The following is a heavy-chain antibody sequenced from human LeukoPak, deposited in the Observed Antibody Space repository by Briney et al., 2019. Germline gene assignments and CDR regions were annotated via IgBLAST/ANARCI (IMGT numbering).Heavy chain of an antibody. D-gene: IGHD3-22*01. CDR1: GFTFSSYG. CDR2: ISYDGSNK. Sequence: GGSLRLSCAASGFTFSSYGMHWVRQAPGKGLEWVAVISYDGSNKYYADSVKGRFTISRDNAKNSLYLQMNSLRAEDTALYYCARVVFIGGWPNDAFDIWGQGTMVTVSS. V-gene: IGHV3-30*03. CDR3: ARVVFIGGWPNDAFDI. J-gene: IGHJ3*02.